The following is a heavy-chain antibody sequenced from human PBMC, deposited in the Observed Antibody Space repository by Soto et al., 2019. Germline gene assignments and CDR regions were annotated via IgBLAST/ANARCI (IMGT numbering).Heavy chain of an antibody. CDR2: ISAHNGNT. Sequence: QVHLVQSGAEVKKPGASVKVSCKGSGYGFTTYDITWGRQAPGQGLEWMAWISAHNGNTNYAQKLQGRVTVTRDTSTSTAYMELRSLRSDDTAVYYCARGRYGDYWGQGALVTVSS. CDR3: ARGRYGDY. CDR1: GYGFTTYD. V-gene: IGHV1-18*01. J-gene: IGHJ4*02. D-gene: IGHD1-1*01.